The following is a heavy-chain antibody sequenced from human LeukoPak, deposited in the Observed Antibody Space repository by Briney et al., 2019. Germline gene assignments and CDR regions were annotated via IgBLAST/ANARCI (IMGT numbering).Heavy chain of an antibody. CDR2: IYSGGST. CDR1: GFTVSRNY. D-gene: IGHD3-10*01. V-gene: IGHV3-53*01. CDR3: ARDGDWGFGEFVGAFDI. Sequence: QPGGSLRLSCAASGFTVSRNYMSWVRQAPGKGLEWVSVIYSGGSTYYADSVKGRFTISRDNSKNTLYLQMNSLRAEDTAVYYCARDGDWGFGEFVGAFDIWGQGTMVTVSS. J-gene: IGHJ3*02.